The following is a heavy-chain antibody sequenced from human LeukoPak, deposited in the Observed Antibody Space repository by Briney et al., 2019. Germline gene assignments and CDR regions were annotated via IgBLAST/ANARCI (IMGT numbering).Heavy chain of an antibody. CDR1: GGSFSGYY. CDR3: AREGLQWLARAFDY. V-gene: IGHV4-34*01. Sequence: PSETLSLTCAVYGGSFSGYYWSWIRQPPGKGLEWIGEINHSGSTNYNPSLKSRVTISVDTSKNQFSLKLSSVTAADTAVYYCAREGLQWLARAFDYWGQGTLVTVSS. CDR2: INHSGST. D-gene: IGHD6-19*01. J-gene: IGHJ4*02.